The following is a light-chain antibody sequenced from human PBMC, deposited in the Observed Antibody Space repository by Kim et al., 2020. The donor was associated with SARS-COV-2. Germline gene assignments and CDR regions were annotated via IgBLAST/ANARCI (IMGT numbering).Light chain of an antibody. J-gene: IGLJ2*01. V-gene: IGLV6-57*04. CDR3: QSYNRDNVI. CDR2: EDD. Sequence: NFMLTQPHSVSESPGKTVTISCTSSSGSIDDNYVQWYQQRPGGVPTTVIYEDDQRPSGVSDRFSGSIDNSSNSASLTISGLRTEDEADYYCQSYNRDNVIFGGGTQLTVL. CDR1: SGSIDDNY.